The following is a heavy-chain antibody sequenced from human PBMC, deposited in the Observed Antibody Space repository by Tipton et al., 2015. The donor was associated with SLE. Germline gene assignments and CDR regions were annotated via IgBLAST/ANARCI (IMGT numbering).Heavy chain of an antibody. V-gene: IGHV4-59*11. J-gene: IGHJ6*02. CDR3: ARADGYNTYYYYALDV. CDR1: GGSIGSHF. D-gene: IGHD5-24*01. CDR2: FYDSGST. Sequence: TLSLTCTVSGGSIGSHFWSWIRRPPGKGLEWLGYFYDSGSTNYNPSLQSRVSISVDKSKNQLSLQLTAVTAADTAVYYCARADGYNTYYYYALDVWGQGTTVTVSS.